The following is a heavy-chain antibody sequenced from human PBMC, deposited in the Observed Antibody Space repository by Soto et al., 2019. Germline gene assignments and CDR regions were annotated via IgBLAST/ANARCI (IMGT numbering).Heavy chain of an antibody. J-gene: IGHJ4*02. V-gene: IGHV3-11*01. D-gene: IGHD4-17*01. CDR2: ISGSGSTF. CDR3: ARAPYGGNSAWGIDY. CDR1: GFTFTDYY. Sequence: GGSLRLSCAASGFTFTDYYMSWIRQAPGKGLGWVSYISGSGSTFSYADSVKGRFTISRDNAKNSLYVQMNSLRDEDTAVYYCARAPYGGNSAWGIDYWGQGALVTVS.